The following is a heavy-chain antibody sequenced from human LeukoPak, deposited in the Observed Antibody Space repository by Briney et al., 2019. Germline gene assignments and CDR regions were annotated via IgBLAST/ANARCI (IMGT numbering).Heavy chain of an antibody. J-gene: IGHJ4*02. CDR2: INPNSGGT. CDR1: GYTFTGYY. V-gene: IGHV1-2*02. CDR3: ARVAAAGEQEFDY. D-gene: IGHD6-13*01. Sequence: ASVKVSCKASGYTFTGYYMHWVRQAPGQGLEWLGWINPNSGGTNYAQKFKGRVTITRDTSISTAYMELSRLRSDGTAVDYCARVAAAGEQEFDYWGQGTLVTVSS.